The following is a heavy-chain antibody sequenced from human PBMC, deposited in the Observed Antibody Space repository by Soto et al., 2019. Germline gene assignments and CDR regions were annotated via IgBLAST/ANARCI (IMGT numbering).Heavy chain of an antibody. Sequence: GGSLRLSCAASGFTFSSYAMSWVRQAPGKGLEWVSAISGSGGSTYYADSVKGRFTISRDNSKNTLYLQMNSLRAEDTAVYYCAKARALYYDFWSGYPHDYCGQGTLVTVSS. J-gene: IGHJ4*01. D-gene: IGHD3-3*01. CDR1: GFTFSSYA. CDR2: ISGSGGST. V-gene: IGHV3-23*01. CDR3: AKARALYYDFWSGYPHDY.